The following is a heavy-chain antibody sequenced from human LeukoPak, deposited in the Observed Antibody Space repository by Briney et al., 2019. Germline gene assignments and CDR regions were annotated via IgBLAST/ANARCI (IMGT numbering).Heavy chain of an antibody. J-gene: IGHJ4*02. Sequence: ASVKVSCKASGYTFTSYGMSWVRQAPGQGLEWMGWISTYNGNKNYAQKLQGRVSMTTDTSTSTAYMELRSLRSDDTAVYCCARSSLAVAGSVFDYWGQGTLVTVSS. V-gene: IGHV1-18*01. D-gene: IGHD6-19*01. CDR3: ARSSLAVAGSVFDY. CDR2: ISTYNGNK. CDR1: GYTFTSYG.